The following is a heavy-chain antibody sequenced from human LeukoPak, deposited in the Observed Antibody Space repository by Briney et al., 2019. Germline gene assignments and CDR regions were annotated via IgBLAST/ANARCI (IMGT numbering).Heavy chain of an antibody. CDR1: GFTLSSYW. Sequence: GGSLRLSCAASGFTLSSYWMHWVRQVSGKGLVWVSRINTEGSSTRHADSVKGRFTISRDNAKNTLYLQMNSLRVEDTAVYYCAREVTVAYSYGYGAFDIWGQGTMVTVSS. J-gene: IGHJ3*02. CDR2: INTEGSST. CDR3: AREVTVAYSYGYGAFDI. V-gene: IGHV3-74*01. D-gene: IGHD5-18*01.